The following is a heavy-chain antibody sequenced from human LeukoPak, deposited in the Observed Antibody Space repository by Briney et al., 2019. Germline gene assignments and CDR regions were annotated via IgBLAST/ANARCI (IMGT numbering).Heavy chain of an antibody. Sequence: SQTLSLTCTVSGGSISSGGYYWSWIRQHPGKGLEWIGYIYYSGSTYYNPSLKCRVTISVDTSKNQFSLKLSSVTAADTAVYYCARSPIVPAAIDGMDVWGKGTTVTVSS. CDR2: IYYSGST. D-gene: IGHD2-2*01. J-gene: IGHJ6*04. CDR3: ARSPIVPAAIDGMDV. V-gene: IGHV4-31*03. CDR1: GGSISSGGYY.